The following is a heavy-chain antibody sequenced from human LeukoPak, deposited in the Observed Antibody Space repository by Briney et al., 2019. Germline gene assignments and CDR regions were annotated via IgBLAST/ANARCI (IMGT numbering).Heavy chain of an antibody. CDR2: ISDSGDRT. Sequence: PGGSLRLSCASSGFTFDEYGMSWVRQAPGKGLEWVSSISDSGDRTFYADSVKGRFTISRDNSKNTLFLQVNSLRAEDTAVYYCAKGGAVSSKSITMIRGTRRYYYYMDVWGKGTTVTISS. V-gene: IGHV3-23*01. D-gene: IGHD3-10*01. J-gene: IGHJ6*03. CDR1: GFTFDEYG. CDR3: AKGGAVSSKSITMIRGTRRYYYYMDV.